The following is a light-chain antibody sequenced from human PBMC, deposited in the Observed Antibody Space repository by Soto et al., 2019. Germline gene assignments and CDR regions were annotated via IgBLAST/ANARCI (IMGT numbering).Light chain of an antibody. V-gene: IGKV3-15*01. Sequence: EIVMTQSPATLSVSPGERATLSCRASQSVSSNLAWYQQKPGQAPRLLIYGASTRATGIPARFSGSGSGTEFTLTINSLQSEDFAVYYCQQYGSSPSVTFGQGTKVDIK. CDR1: QSVSSN. J-gene: IGKJ1*01. CDR2: GAS. CDR3: QQYGSSPSVT.